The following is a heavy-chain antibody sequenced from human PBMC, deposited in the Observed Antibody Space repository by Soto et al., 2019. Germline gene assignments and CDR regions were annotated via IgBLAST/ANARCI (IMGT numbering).Heavy chain of an antibody. CDR2: IYYSGST. CDR3: ARRTQLYYDSSGYYFDY. V-gene: IGHV4-39*01. CDR1: GGSISSSSYY. D-gene: IGHD3-22*01. Sequence: SETLSLTCTVSGGSISSSSYYWGWIRQPPGKGLEWIGSIYYSGSTYYNPSLRSRVTISVDTSKNQFSLKLSSVTAADTAVYYCARRTQLYYDSSGYYFDYWGQGTLVTVSS. J-gene: IGHJ4*02.